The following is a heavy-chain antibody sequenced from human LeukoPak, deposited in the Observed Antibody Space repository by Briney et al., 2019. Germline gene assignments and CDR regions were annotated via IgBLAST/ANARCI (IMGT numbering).Heavy chain of an antibody. CDR1: CGSISSGDYY. Sequence: SETLSLTCTVSCGSISSGDYYWSWIRQPPGKGLEWIGYIYYSGSTYYNPSLKSRVTISVDTSKNQFSLKLSSVTAADTAVYYCARGRIAATHYSYYYYMDVWGKGTTVTVSS. V-gene: IGHV4-30-4*08. CDR2: IYYSGST. J-gene: IGHJ6*03. D-gene: IGHD2-15*01. CDR3: ARGRIAATHYSYYYYMDV.